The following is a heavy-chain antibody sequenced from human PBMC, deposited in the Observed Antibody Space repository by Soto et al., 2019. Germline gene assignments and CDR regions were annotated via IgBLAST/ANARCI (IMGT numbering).Heavy chain of an antibody. CDR1: GGSIGSGGYY. CDR2: IYHSGST. D-gene: IGHD3-10*01. Sequence: QVQLQESGPGLVKPSQTLSLTCTVSGGSIGSGGYYWSWIRQHPGKGLEWIGWIYHSGSTYYNPSLTSRVTISVDTSKNQFALNLTSVTAADTAVYYCARDAPSSAFDRGKDWGQGTLVTVSS. J-gene: IGHJ4*02. CDR3: ARDAPSSAFDRGKD. V-gene: IGHV4-31*03.